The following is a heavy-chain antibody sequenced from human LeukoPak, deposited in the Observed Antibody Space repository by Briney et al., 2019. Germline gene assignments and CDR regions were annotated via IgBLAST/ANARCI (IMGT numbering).Heavy chain of an antibody. CDR3: ARGPRGVTAAIPYYYYYMDV. CDR1: GYTFTTYD. J-gene: IGHJ6*03. Sequence: ASVKVSCKASGYTFTTYDINWVRQATGKGLEWMGWMNHKSNDTGFAQNFQGRVTMTRNTSISTAYMELSSLRSEDTAVYYCARGPRGVTAAIPYYYYYMDVWGKGTTVTVSS. V-gene: IGHV1-8*01. CDR2: MNHKSNDT. D-gene: IGHD2-2*01.